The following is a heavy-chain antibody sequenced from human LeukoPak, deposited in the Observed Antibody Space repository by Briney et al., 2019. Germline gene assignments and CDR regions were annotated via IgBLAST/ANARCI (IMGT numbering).Heavy chain of an antibody. V-gene: IGHV4-59*01. CDR1: GGSIAYYP. CDR2: ITDSGNT. CDR3: ARVGSVYDSSGYRFGWFGP. J-gene: IGHJ5*02. Sequence: PSETLSLTCTVSGGSIAYYPWSWIRQPPGKELEWIGYITDSGNTKYNPSLKSRVTILVDTSKNQFSLKLSSVTAADTAVYYCARVGSVYDSSGYRFGWFGPWGQGTLVTVSS. D-gene: IGHD3-22*01.